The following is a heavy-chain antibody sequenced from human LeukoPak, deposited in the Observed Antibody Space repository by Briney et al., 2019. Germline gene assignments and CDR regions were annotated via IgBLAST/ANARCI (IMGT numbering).Heavy chain of an antibody. Sequence: ASVKVSCKASGYTFTSYDINWVRQATGQGLEWMGWMNPNSGNTGYAQKFQGRVTITRNTSISTAYMELSSLRSEDTAVYYCASYSSGWSYYYYMDVWGKGTTVTVSS. J-gene: IGHJ6*03. CDR3: ASYSSGWSYYYYMDV. D-gene: IGHD6-19*01. CDR2: MNPNSGNT. V-gene: IGHV1-8*03. CDR1: GYTFTSYD.